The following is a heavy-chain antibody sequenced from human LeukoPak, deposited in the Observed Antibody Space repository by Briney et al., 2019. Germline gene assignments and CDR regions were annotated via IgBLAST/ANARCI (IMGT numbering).Heavy chain of an antibody. V-gene: IGHV4-59*12. J-gene: IGHJ4*02. CDR1: GVSISSYY. D-gene: IGHD1/OR15-1a*01. CDR3: AKGTKPVMTIPDY. CDR2: IYYSGST. Sequence: SETLSLTCTVSGVSISSYYWSWIRQPPGKGLEWIGYIYYSGSTNYNPSLKSRVTISVDTSKNQFSLKLSSVTAADTAVYYCAKGTKPVMTIPDYWGQGILVTVSS.